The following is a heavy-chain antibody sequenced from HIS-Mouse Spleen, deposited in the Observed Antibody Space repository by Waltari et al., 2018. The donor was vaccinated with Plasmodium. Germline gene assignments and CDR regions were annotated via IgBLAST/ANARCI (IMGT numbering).Heavy chain of an antibody. Sequence: QVQLQQWGAGLLKPSETLSLTCAVYGGSFSGYYWSWIRQPPGKGLEWIGEINQSGTTNYTPSRKSRVTISVDTSKNQFSLKLSSVTAADTAVYYCARAYYDFWSGYRFDYWGQGTLVTVSS. CDR2: INQSGTT. V-gene: IGHV4-34*01. CDR3: ARAYYDFWSGYRFDY. J-gene: IGHJ4*02. D-gene: IGHD3-3*01. CDR1: GGSFSGYY.